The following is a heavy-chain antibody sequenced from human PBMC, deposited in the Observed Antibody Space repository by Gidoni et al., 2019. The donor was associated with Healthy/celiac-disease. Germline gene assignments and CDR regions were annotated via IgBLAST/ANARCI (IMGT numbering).Heavy chain of an antibody. CDR1: GFTFSDYY. Sequence: QVQLVESGGGLVKPGGSLRLSCAASGFTFSDYYMSWIRQAPGKGLEWVSYISSSSSYTNYADSVKGRFTISRDNAKNSLYLQMNSLRAEDTAVYYCARGQIAVAGVETLSYFDYWGQGTLVTVSS. J-gene: IGHJ4*02. CDR3: ARGQIAVAGVETLSYFDY. V-gene: IGHV3-11*06. CDR2: ISSSSSYT. D-gene: IGHD6-19*01.